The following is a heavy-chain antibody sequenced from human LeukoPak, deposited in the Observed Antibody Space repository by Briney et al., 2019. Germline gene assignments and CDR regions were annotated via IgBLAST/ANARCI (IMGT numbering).Heavy chain of an antibody. CDR3: AKDPLNTYYYDSSGWGYYFDY. D-gene: IGHD3-22*01. J-gene: IGHJ4*02. CDR2: IRYDGSNK. CDR1: GFTFSSYG. V-gene: IGHV3-30*02. Sequence: PGGSLRPSCAASGFTFSSYGMHWVRQAPGKGLEWVAFIRYDGSNKYYADSVKGRFTISRDNSKNTLYLQMNSLRAEDTAVYYCAKDPLNTYYYDSSGWGYYFDYWGQGTLVTVSS.